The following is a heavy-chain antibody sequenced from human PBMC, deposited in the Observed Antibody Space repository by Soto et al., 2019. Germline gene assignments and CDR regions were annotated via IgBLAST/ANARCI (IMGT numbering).Heavy chain of an antibody. CDR3: AREGYERIPNWFDP. D-gene: IGHD3-3*01. Sequence: PGASLKISCKASGGTFSSYAISWVRQAPGQGLEWMGGIIPIFGTANYAQKFQGRVTITADESTSTAYTELSSLRSEDTAVYYCAREGYERIPNWFDPWGQGTLVTVSS. CDR2: IIPIFGTA. J-gene: IGHJ5*02. CDR1: GGTFSSYA. V-gene: IGHV1-69*01.